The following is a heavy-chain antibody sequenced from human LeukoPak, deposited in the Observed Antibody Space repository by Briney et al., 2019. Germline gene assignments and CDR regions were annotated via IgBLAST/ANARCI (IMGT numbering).Heavy chain of an antibody. D-gene: IGHD5-12*01. J-gene: IGHJ4*02. CDR3: ARAPGGYSYGALYYFDY. CDR1: GGSISSHY. V-gene: IGHV4-59*11. CDR2: ISFSGST. Sequence: PSETLSLTCSVSGGSISSHYWSWIRQPPGKGLEWIGYISFSGSTNYNTSLKSRVTISLDTPKNQFSLTLSSVTAADTAVYYCARAPGGYSYGALYYFDYWGQGSLVTVSS.